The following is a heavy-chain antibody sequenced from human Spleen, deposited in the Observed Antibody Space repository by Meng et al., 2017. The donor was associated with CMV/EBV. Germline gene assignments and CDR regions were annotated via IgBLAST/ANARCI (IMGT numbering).Heavy chain of an antibody. V-gene: IGHV4-30-4*01. CDR1: GASIRGGDHY. CDR3: ARSRAAAATPSPDY. J-gene: IGHJ4*02. Sequence: SETLSLTCAVSGASIRGGDHYWSWVRQPPGRGLEWIGYMFYSESTYSHPSLKGRIIISEDTSKNHFYLNLTSVTAADTAVYYCARSRAAAATPSPDYWGQGTLVTVSS. CDR2: MFYSEST. D-gene: IGHD2-15*01.